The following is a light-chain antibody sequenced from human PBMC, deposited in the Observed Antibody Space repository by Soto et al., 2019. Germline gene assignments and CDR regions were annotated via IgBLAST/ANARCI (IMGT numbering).Light chain of an antibody. CDR1: SSDVGGYNF. V-gene: IGLV2-14*01. CDR2: EVT. Sequence: QSALTQPASVSGSPGQSITISCTGTSSDVGGYNFVSWYQQHPGKAPKLMIYEVTNRPSGVSSRFSGSKSGNTASLTISGLQTEDEADYFCSSYTRQNTRVLGGGTKLTVL. J-gene: IGLJ3*02. CDR3: SSYTRQNTRV.